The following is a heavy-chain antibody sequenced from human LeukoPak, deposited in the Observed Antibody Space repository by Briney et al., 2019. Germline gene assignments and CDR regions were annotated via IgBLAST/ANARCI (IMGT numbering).Heavy chain of an antibody. D-gene: IGHD1-7*01. CDR2: IYSGGST. Sequence: GGSLRLSCAASGFTVSSNYMSWVRQAPGKGLEWVSVIYSGGSTYYADSVKGRFTISRDNSKNTLYLQMNSLRAEDTAVYYCARDRLELRFYYYTDVWSKGPRSPSP. CDR3: ARDRLELRFYYYTDV. J-gene: IGHJ6*03. V-gene: IGHV3-66*02. CDR1: GFTVSSNY.